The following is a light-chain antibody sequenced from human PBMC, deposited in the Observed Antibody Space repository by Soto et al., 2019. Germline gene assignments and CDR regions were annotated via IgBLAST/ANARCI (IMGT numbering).Light chain of an antibody. CDR2: DAS. J-gene: IGKJ1*01. CDR3: QQRSNWT. Sequence: EIVLTQSPGTLSLSPGERATLSCRASQSLSNNVYLACYQQKPGQAPRLLIYDASNRATGIPARFSGSGSGTDFTLTISSLEPEDFAVYYCQQRSNWTFGQGTKVDIK. V-gene: IGKV3-11*01. CDR1: QSLSNNVY.